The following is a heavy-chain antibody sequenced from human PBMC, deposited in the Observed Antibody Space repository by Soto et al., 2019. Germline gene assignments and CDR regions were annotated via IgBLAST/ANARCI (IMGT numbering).Heavy chain of an antibody. J-gene: IGHJ4*02. CDR1: GGSVSSGSYY. CDR2: IYNSGST. D-gene: IGHD1-26*01. CDR3: VRDGNY. V-gene: IGHV4-61*01. Sequence: LETLSLPRTGSGGSVSSGSYYWSWIRQPPGKGLEWIGYIYNSGSTNYNPSLKSRVTISVDTSKNQFSLKLSSVTAADTALYYCVRDGNYWGQGALVTVSS.